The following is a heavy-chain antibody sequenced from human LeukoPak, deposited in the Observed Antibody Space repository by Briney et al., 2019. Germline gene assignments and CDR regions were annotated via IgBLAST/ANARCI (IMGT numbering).Heavy chain of an antibody. CDR3: ARELRFSSYDYFMDV. V-gene: IGHV4-59*01. D-gene: IGHD3-3*01. Sequence: PSETLSLTCTVSDGSINSYYWSWIRQPPGKGLEWIGYIYYSGSTNYNPSLKSRVTISVDTSKNQFSLKLSSVTAADTAVYYCARELRFSSYDYFMDVWGKGTTVTVSS. CDR1: DGSINSYY. J-gene: IGHJ6*03. CDR2: IYYSGST.